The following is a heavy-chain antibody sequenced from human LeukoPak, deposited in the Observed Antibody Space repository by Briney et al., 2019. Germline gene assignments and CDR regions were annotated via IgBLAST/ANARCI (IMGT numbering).Heavy chain of an antibody. CDR1: GFTFSSYG. Sequence: PGGSLRLSCAASGFTFSSYGMHWVRQAPGKGLEWVAFIRYDGSNKYYADSVKGRFTISRDNSKNTLYLQMNSLRAEDTAVYYCAKDRRRSEYYFDYWGQGTLVTVSS. V-gene: IGHV3-30*02. J-gene: IGHJ4*02. CDR3: AKDRRRSEYYFDY. CDR2: IRYDGSNK.